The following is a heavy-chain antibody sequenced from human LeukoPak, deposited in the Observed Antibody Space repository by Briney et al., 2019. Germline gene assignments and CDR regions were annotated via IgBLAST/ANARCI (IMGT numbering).Heavy chain of an antibody. D-gene: IGHD2-2*01. J-gene: IGHJ6*02. CDR3: AKDRLEYQLLFGGGMDV. CDR1: GFTFSSYA. V-gene: IGHV3-23*01. Sequence: GGSLRLSCAASGFTFSSYAMSWVRQAPGKGLEWVADISARGGSTHYGDSVKGRFTISRDNSKNTLYLQVNSLRAEDTAVYYCAKDRLEYQLLFGGGMDVWGQGTTVTVSS. CDR2: ISARGGST.